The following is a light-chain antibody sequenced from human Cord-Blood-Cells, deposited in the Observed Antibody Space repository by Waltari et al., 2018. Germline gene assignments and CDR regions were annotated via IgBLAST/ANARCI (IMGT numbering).Light chain of an antibody. CDR1: SSDVGGYNY. J-gene: IGLJ2*01. Sequence: QSALTQPASVSGSPGQSLTISCTGTSSDVGGYNYVSWYQQHPGKAPKLMIYDGSNRPSGVSNRFSGSKSGNTASLTISGLQAEDEADYYCSSYTSSSTRVVFGGGTKLTVL. CDR2: DGS. CDR3: SSYTSSSTRVV. V-gene: IGLV2-14*01.